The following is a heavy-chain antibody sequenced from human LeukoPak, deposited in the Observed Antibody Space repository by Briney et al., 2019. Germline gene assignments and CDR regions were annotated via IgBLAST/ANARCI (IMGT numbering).Heavy chain of an antibody. V-gene: IGHV1-18*01. CDR1: GYTFSSYS. CDR3: ARGNWNDPKVHSDY. D-gene: IGHD1-1*01. Sequence: GASVKVSCKASGYTFSSYSITWVRQAPGQGLEWMGRISTFNGNTNYAQKFQGRVTLTTDTSTNTAYMDLRSLRFDDTAVYYCARGNWNDPKVHSDYWGQGTLVTVSS. J-gene: IGHJ4*02. CDR2: ISTFNGNT.